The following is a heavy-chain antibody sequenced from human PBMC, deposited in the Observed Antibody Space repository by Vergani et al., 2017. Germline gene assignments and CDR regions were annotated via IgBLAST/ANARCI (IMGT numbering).Heavy chain of an antibody. CDR3: TTDPRYCGDGSCYWLRDHHYYGMDV. CDR2: IKSTFDRVTT. Sequence: EVQLVESGGGIVKPGGSLRLSCVASGFSFRNAWMNWVRRTPGKGLEWVGRIKSTFDRVTTDYAAAVKGRFTISRADSKNTLFLQMNGLKTVDIGVYYCTTDPRYCGDGSCYWLRDHHYYGMDVWGQGTTVTVSS. J-gene: IGHJ6*02. D-gene: IGHD2-21*01. V-gene: IGHV3-15*07. CDR1: GFSFRNAW.